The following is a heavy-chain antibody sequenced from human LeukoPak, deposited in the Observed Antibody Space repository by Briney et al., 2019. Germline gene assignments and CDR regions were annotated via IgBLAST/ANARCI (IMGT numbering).Heavy chain of an antibody. Sequence: ASVKVSCTASGYTSTSYAMHWVRQAPGQRLEWMGWINAGNGNTKYSQKLQGRVTITRDTSASTAYMELSSLRSEDTAVYYCARDYYDSSGYYVYYYYYGMDVWGQGTTVTVSS. V-gene: IGHV1-3*01. CDR3: ARDYYDSSGYYVYYYYYGMDV. CDR2: INAGNGNT. CDR1: GYTSTSYA. D-gene: IGHD3-22*01. J-gene: IGHJ6*02.